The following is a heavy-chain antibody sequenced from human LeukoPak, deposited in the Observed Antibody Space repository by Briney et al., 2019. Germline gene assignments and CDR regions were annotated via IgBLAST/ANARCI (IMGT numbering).Heavy chain of an antibody. CDR1: GFTFSDYY. V-gene: IGHV3-11*01. CDR3: ARDRDSSGYYSDY. Sequence: GGSLRLSCAASGFTFSDYYMSWVRQAPGKGLEWVSYISSSGSTIYYADSVKGRFTISRDNAKNSLYLQMNSLRAEDTAVYYCARDRDSSGYYSDYWGQGTLVTVSS. J-gene: IGHJ4*02. CDR2: ISSSGSTI. D-gene: IGHD3-22*01.